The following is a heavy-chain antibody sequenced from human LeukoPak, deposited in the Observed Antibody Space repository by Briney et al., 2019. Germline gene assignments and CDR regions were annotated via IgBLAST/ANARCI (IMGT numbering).Heavy chain of an antibody. Sequence: GGSVRLSCAASGFTFSSYAMSWVRQAPGKGLEWVSAISGSGGSTYYADSVKSRFTISRDNSKNTLYLQMNSLRAEDTAVYYCAKDGPSGCNGDYWDQGTLVTVSS. CDR1: GFTFSSYA. J-gene: IGHJ4*02. V-gene: IGHV3-23*01. CDR2: ISGSGGST. D-gene: IGHD6-19*01. CDR3: AKDGPSGCNGDY.